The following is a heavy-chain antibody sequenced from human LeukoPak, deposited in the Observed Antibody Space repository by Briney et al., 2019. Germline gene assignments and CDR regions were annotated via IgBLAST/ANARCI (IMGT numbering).Heavy chain of an antibody. Sequence: GGSLRLSCAASGFTFSSYEMNWVRQAPGKGLEWVSYISSSGSTIYYAVSVKGRFTISRDNAKNSLYLQMNSLRAEDTAVYYCARDKARLLWFGELRSYGMDVWGKGTTVTVSS. J-gene: IGHJ6*04. CDR1: GFTFSSYE. CDR3: ARDKARLLWFGELRSYGMDV. D-gene: IGHD3-10*01. CDR2: ISSSGSTI. V-gene: IGHV3-48*03.